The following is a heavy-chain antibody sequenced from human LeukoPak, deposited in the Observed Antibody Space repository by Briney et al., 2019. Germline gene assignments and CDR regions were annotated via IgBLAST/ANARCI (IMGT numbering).Heavy chain of an antibody. V-gene: IGHV4-59*01. D-gene: IGHD4-17*01. Sequence: PSETLSLTCTVSGGSISSYYWSWIRQPPGKGLEWIGYIYYSGSTNYNPSLKSRVTISVDTSKNQFSLKLSSVTAADTAVYYCAGTADTVTTPYFAYWGQGTLVTVSS. CDR1: GGSISSYY. CDR3: AGTADTVTTPYFAY. CDR2: IYYSGST. J-gene: IGHJ4*02.